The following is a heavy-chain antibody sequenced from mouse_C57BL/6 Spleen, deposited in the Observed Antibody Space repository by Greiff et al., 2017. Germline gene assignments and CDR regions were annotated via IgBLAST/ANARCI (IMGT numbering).Heavy chain of an antibody. Sequence: VQLQESGAELVKPGASVKISCKASGYAFSSYWMNWVKQRPGKGLEWIGQIYPGDGDTNYNGKFKGKATLTADKSSSTAYMQLSSLTSEDSAVYFCARSGNYYGSSYGYYAMDYWGQGTSVTVSS. V-gene: IGHV1-80*01. J-gene: IGHJ4*01. CDR3: ARSGNYYGSSYGYYAMDY. CDR2: IYPGDGDT. D-gene: IGHD1-1*01. CDR1: GYAFSSYW.